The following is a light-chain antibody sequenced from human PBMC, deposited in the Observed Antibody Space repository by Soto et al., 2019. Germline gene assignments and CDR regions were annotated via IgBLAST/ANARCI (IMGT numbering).Light chain of an antibody. J-gene: IGKJ1*01. CDR1: QSISSW. CDR2: DAS. Sequence: DIPMTQSPSTLSTSVGDRVTITCRASQSISSWLAWYQQKPEKAPKLLIYDASILESGVPSRFSGSGSGTEFTLTISSLQPDDFATYYCQQYNSYPWTFGQGTKVEIK. V-gene: IGKV1-5*01. CDR3: QQYNSYPWT.